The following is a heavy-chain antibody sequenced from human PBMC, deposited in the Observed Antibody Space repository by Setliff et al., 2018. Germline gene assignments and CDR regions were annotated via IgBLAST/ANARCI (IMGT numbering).Heavy chain of an antibody. J-gene: IGHJ3*01. Sequence: SETLSLTCTVSGGSISDNNYYWGWIRQSPGKELEWIGGISHSANKYYNPSFRTGVTISVDMSKNQFSLQLSSVTAADTAVYYCARHHGDTAMVRGAFGFWGQGTMVTVSS. CDR1: GGSISDNNYY. CDR3: ARHHGDTAMVRGAFGF. D-gene: IGHD5-18*01. V-gene: IGHV4-39*01. CDR2: ISHSANK.